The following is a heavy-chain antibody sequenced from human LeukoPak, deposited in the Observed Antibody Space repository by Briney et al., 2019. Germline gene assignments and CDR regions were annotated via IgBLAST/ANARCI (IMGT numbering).Heavy chain of an antibody. CDR1: GFTFRNYW. CDR2: IKTST. CDR3: ARGGYFDN. J-gene: IGHJ4*02. V-gene: IGHV3-74*03. Sequence: GGSLRLSCAASGFTFRNYWMHWVRQAPGRGLEWVSRIKTSTTYADSVKGRFTISRDNANNTLYLQMNSLRPEDTAVYYCARGGYFDNWGRGTLVIVSS.